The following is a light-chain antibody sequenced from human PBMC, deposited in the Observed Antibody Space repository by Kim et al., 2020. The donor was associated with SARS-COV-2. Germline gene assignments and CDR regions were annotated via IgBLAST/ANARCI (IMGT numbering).Light chain of an antibody. CDR3: KSRDSSGKVV. CDR2: GKN. V-gene: IGLV3-19*01. Sequence: SSELTQDPAVSVALGQTVRITCQGDSLRSYYASWYRQKPGQAPLLVIYGKNNRPSGIPDRFSGSSSGNTASLTITGAQAEDEADYYCKSRDSSGKVVFGGGTKLTVL. CDR1: SLRSYY. J-gene: IGLJ2*01.